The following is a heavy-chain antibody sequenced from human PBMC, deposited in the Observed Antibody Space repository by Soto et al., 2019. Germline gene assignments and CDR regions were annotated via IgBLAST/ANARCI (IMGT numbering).Heavy chain of an antibody. CDR2: ISTNGRST. J-gene: IGHJ4*02. Sequence: GVSLILSCSSAGFRFIDSAMHWVLQAPGPRLEYVSAISTNGRSTYYADSVKGRFTISRDNSKNTVHLQMSSLRAEDTALYYGMRDIFGVLSFDSCGKGTKVTV. CDR3: MRDIFGVLSFDS. D-gene: IGHD3-3*01. V-gene: IGHV3-64D*06. CDR1: GFRFIDSA.